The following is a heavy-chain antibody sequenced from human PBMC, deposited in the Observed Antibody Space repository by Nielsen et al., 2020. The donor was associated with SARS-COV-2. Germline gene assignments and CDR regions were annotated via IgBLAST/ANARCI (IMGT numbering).Heavy chain of an antibody. D-gene: IGHD6-13*01. J-gene: IGHJ4*02. V-gene: IGHV4-39*06. CDR3: ARAERHQQMATDY. CDR2: VYHGGDT. Sequence: SETLSLTCIVSGGSISTGSHYWAWIRQPPGRGLEWIGHVYHGGDTDYNPSLKSRVTISVDTSKNQFTLRLKSVTAADTAVYFCARAERHQQMATDYWGQGTLVTVTS. CDR1: GGSISTGSHY.